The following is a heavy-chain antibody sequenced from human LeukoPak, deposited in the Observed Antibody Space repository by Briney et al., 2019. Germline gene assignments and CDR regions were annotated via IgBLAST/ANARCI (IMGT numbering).Heavy chain of an antibody. V-gene: IGHV3-7*01. Sequence: GGSLRLSCAASGFTFSSYWMSWVRQAPGKGLEWVANIKQDGSEKYYVDSVKGRFTISRDNAKNSLYLQMNSLRAEDTAVYYCTRKGSQWDFLVDHWGQGTRVAVSP. CDR1: GFTFSSYW. J-gene: IGHJ4*02. CDR2: IKQDGSEK. D-gene: IGHD2/OR15-2a*01. CDR3: TRKGSQWDFLVDH.